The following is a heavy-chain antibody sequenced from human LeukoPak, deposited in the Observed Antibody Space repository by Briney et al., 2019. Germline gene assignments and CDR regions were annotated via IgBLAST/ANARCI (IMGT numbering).Heavy chain of an antibody. CDR1: GGSISNYY. V-gene: IGHV4-59*01. J-gene: IGHJ4*02. CDR2: IYYSGST. Sequence: SETLSLTCTVSGGSISNYYWSWIRQPPGKGLEWIGYIYYSGSTNYNPSLKSRVSMSIDTSKNQSSLKLSSVTAADTAVYYCARWSGYALDSGQGTLVTVSS. D-gene: IGHD2-2*01. CDR3: ARWSGYALD.